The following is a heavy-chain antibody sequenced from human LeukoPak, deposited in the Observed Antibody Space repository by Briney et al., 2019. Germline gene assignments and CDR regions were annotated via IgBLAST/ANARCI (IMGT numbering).Heavy chain of an antibody. CDR1: GFTFSSYW. D-gene: IGHD5-12*01. CDR3: ASGWSGFGVGY. Sequence: GGSLRLSCAASGFTFSSYWMHWVRQAPGKRLVWVSRITIDGSSTSYADSVKGRFTISRDNAKNTVYLQMNSLRAEDTAVYYCASGWSGFGVGYWGQGTLVTVSS. CDR2: ITIDGSST. J-gene: IGHJ4*02. V-gene: IGHV3-74*01.